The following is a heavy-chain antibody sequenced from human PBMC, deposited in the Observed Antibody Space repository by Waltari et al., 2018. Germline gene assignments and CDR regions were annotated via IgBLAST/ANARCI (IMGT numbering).Heavy chain of an antibody. Sequence: EVQLVESGGGLVKPGGSLRLSCAASGFTFSSYSMNWVRQAPGKGLEWVSSMSSSSSYIYYADSVKGRFTISRDNAKNSLYLQMNSLRAEDTAVYYCAREPQQHDAFDIWGQGTMVTVSS. CDR2: MSSSSSYI. CDR1: GFTFSSYS. CDR3: AREPQQHDAFDI. V-gene: IGHV3-21*01. D-gene: IGHD6-13*01. J-gene: IGHJ3*02.